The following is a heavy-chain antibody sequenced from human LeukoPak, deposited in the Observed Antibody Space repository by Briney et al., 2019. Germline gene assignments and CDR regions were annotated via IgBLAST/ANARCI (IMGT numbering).Heavy chain of an antibody. J-gene: IGHJ4*02. CDR3: ARDGTDPAMGRGYFDY. V-gene: IGHV3-7*01. CDR1: GFTFSSYW. CDR2: IKQDGSEK. Sequence: PGGSLRLSCAASGFTFSSYWMSWVRQAPGKGLEWVANIKQDGSEKYYVDSVKGRFTISRDNAKNSLFLQVNSLRAEDTAVYYCARDGTDPAMGRGYFDYWGQGTLVTVSS. D-gene: IGHD5-18*01.